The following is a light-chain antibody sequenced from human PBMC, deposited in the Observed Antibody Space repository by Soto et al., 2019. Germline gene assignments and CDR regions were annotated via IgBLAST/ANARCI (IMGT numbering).Light chain of an antibody. CDR2: DAS. CDR1: QSVSSY. CDR3: QQRSNWGFT. J-gene: IGKJ3*01. V-gene: IGKV3-11*01. Sequence: EIVLTQSPATLSLSPGERATLSCRASQSVSSYLAWYQQKPGQSPRLLIYDASNMATGIPARFSGSESGTDFTLTISSLDPEDFAVYYCQQRSNWGFTFGPGTKVDIK.